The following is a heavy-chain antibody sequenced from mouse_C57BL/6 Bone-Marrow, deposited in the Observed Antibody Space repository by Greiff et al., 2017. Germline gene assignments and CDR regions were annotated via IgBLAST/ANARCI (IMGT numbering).Heavy chain of an antibody. J-gene: IGHJ2*01. Sequence: VKLQQSGAELVKPGASVKLSCTASGFNIKDYYMHWVKQRTEQGLEWIGRIDPEDGETKYAPEFKGKATITADTSSNTSYLQLSSLTSDDTAVYYCTMPTVVATDYWGQGTTLTVSS. D-gene: IGHD1-1*01. CDR3: TMPTVVATDY. CDR1: GFNIKDYY. CDR2: IDPEDGET. V-gene: IGHV14-2*01.